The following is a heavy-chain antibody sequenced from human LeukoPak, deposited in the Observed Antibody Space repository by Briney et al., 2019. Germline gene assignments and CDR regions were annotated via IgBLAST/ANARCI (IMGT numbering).Heavy chain of an antibody. CDR1: GFTFSTFS. V-gene: IGHV3-7*05. D-gene: IGHD3-10*01. J-gene: IGHJ3*02. CDR2: IKQDGSEK. CDR3: ARDGMGVIKAFDI. Sequence: GGSLRLSCAASGFTFSTFSMNWVRQAPGKGLEWVANIKQDGSEKYYVDSVKGRFTISRDNAKNSLYLQMNSLRAEDTAVYYCARDGMGVIKAFDIWGQGTMVTVSS.